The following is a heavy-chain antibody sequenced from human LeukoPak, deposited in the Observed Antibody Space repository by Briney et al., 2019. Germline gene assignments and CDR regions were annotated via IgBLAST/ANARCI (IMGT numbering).Heavy chain of an antibody. CDR1: GGSISSYY. CDR3: ARDASSSYDY. D-gene: IGHD6-13*01. CDR2: IYYSGST. V-gene: IGHV4-59*12. Sequence: SETLSLTCPVSGGSISSYYWSWIRQPPGKGLEWIGYIYYSGSTNYNPSLKSRVTISVDTSKNQFSLKLSSVTAADTAVYYCARDASSSYDYWGQGTLVTVSS. J-gene: IGHJ4*02.